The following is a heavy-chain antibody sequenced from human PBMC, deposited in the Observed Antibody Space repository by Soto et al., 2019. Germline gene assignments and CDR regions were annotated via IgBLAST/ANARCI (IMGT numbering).Heavy chain of an antibody. J-gene: IGHJ5*02. CDR3: FSGIAAAGPSWGVSNRFDP. CDR2: INPNSGGT. Sequence: ASVKVSCKASGYTFTGYYMHWVRQAPGQGLEWMGWINPNSGGTNYAQKFQGRVTMTRDTSIRTAYMELSRLRSDDTAVYYCFSGIAAAGPSWGVSNRFDPWGQGTLVTVSS. CDR1: GYTFTGYY. D-gene: IGHD6-13*01. V-gene: IGHV1-2*02.